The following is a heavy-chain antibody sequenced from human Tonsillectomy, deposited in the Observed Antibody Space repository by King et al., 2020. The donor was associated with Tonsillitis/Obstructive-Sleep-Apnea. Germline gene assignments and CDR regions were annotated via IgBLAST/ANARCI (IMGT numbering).Heavy chain of an antibody. V-gene: IGHV3-15*07. CDR1: GFTFNNAW. CDR3: TTELPWCFSLYGMDV. D-gene: IGHD4/OR15-4a*01. J-gene: IGHJ6*02. Sequence: VQLVESGGGLVKPGGSLRLSCAASGFTFNNAWMNWVRQAPGKGLEWVGRIKSRTDGGTTDYAAPVKGRFIISRDDSKNTLCLQMNSLKAEDTAVYYCTTELPWCFSLYGMDVWGQGTTVTVSS. CDR2: IKSRTDGGTT.